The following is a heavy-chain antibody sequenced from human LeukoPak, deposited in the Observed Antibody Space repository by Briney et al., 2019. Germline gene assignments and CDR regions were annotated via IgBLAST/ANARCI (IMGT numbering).Heavy chain of an antibody. CDR3: ARAPLGVHGPFDY. V-gene: IGHV4-39*01. Sequence: PSETLSLTCTVSGGSISSSSYYWGWIRQPPGKGLEWIGSIYYSGSTYYNPSLKSRVTISVDTSKNQFSLKLSSVTAADTAVYYCARAPLGVHGPFDYWGQGAQVTVSS. CDR2: IYYSGST. CDR1: GGSISSSSYY. J-gene: IGHJ4*02. D-gene: IGHD3-10*01.